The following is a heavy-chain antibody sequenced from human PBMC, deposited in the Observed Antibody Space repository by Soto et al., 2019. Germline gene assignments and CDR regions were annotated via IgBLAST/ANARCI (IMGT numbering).Heavy chain of an antibody. CDR1: GYSFSTYW. V-gene: IGHV5-51*01. Sequence: GESLKISCKGSGYSFSTYWIGWVRQMPGKGLEWMGIIYPGDSDTSYTPSFQGQVTISADKSISTAYLQWSSLKASDTAMYYCARHGSYGSGSYYYYYYYMDVWGKGTTVTVSS. CDR3: ARHGSYGSGSYYYYYYYMDV. CDR2: IYPGDSDT. J-gene: IGHJ6*03. D-gene: IGHD3-10*01.